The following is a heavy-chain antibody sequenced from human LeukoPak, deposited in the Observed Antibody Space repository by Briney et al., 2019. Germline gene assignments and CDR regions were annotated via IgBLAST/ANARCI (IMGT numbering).Heavy chain of an antibody. CDR3: AREIVVVPAAMFDY. CDR2: ISSSSSYI. D-gene: IGHD2-2*01. CDR1: GFTFSSYS. Sequence: GGSLRLSCAASGFTFSSYSMNGVRQAPGEGLEWGTSISSSSSYIYYAHSVKGRFTISRDNAKNSLYLQMNSLRAEDTAVYYCAREIVVVPAAMFDYWGQGTLVTVSS. J-gene: IGHJ4*02. V-gene: IGHV3-21*01.